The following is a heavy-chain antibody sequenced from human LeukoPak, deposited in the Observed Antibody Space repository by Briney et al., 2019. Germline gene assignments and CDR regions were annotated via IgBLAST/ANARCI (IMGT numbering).Heavy chain of an antibody. Sequence: GGSLRLSCAVSGFTFSSYAMSWVRQAPGKGLEWVSSISGSGGSTYYADSVKGRFTISRDNSKNTLYLQMNSLRAEDTAVYYCAKDPHAITIFGVAPRWFDYWGQGTLVTVSS. CDR1: GFTFSSYA. V-gene: IGHV3-23*01. J-gene: IGHJ4*02. CDR2: ISGSGGST. D-gene: IGHD3-3*01. CDR3: AKDPHAITIFGVAPRWFDY.